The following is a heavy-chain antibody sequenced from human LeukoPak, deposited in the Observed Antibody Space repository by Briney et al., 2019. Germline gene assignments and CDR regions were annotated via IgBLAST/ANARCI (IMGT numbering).Heavy chain of an antibody. Sequence: GGSLRLSCAVSGFTFSTYAMQWVRLAPGRGLEWVAVIVYDGSSKYYADSVKGRFTISRDNSKNTLYLQMNSLKTEDTAVYYCARDLSAVAGTAYFDPWGQGTLVTVSS. J-gene: IGHJ5*02. V-gene: IGHV3-30-3*01. CDR2: IVYDGSSK. CDR1: GFTFSTYA. D-gene: IGHD6-19*01. CDR3: ARDLSAVAGTAYFDP.